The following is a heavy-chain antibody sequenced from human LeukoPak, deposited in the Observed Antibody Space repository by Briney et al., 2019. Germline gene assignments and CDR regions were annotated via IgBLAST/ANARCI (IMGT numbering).Heavy chain of an antibody. CDR1: GFTFDGYG. Sequence: GGSLRLSCAASGFTFDGYGMSWVRQAPGKGLEWVSGINWNGGSTGYADSVKGRFTISRDNAKNSLYLQVNSLRAEDTALYYCARDIRLSGSYLFDYWGQGTLVTVSS. D-gene: IGHD1-26*01. CDR3: ARDIRLSGSYLFDY. CDR2: INWNGGST. J-gene: IGHJ4*02. V-gene: IGHV3-20*04.